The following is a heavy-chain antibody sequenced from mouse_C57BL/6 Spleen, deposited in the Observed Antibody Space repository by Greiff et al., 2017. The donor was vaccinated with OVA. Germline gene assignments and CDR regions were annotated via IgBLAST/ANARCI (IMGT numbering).Heavy chain of an antibody. J-gene: IGHJ2*01. CDR2: IHPNSGST. Sequence: QVQLQQPGAELVKPGASVKLSCKASGYTFTSYWMHWVKQRPGQGLEWIGMIHPNSGSTNYNEKFKSKATLTVDKSSSTAYMQLSSLTSEDSAVYYCARSSGAPYFDDWGQGTTLTVSS. CDR1: GYTFTSYW. D-gene: IGHD6-1*01. V-gene: IGHV1-64*01. CDR3: ARSSGAPYFDD.